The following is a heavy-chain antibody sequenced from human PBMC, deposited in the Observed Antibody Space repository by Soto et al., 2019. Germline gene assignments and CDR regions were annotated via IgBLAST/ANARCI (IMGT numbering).Heavy chain of an antibody. J-gene: IGHJ5*02. CDR3: AREGYQPVNWFDP. Sequence: QVQLQESGPGLVKPSQTLSLTCTVSGGSISSGGYYWSWIRQHPGKGLEWIGYIYYSGSTYYNPSLKSRVTVAVDPHKNQFSLKWSSVTAADTAVYYCAREGYQPVNWFDPWGQGTLVTVSS. V-gene: IGHV4-31*03. CDR2: IYYSGST. CDR1: GGSISSGGYY. D-gene: IGHD3-16*02.